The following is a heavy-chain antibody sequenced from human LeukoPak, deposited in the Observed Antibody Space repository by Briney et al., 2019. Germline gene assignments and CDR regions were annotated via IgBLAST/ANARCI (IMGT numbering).Heavy chain of an antibody. J-gene: IGHJ5*02. CDR2: IIPIFGTA. Sequence: SVKVSCKASGGTFSSYAISWVRQAPGQELEWMGGIIPIFGTANYAQKFQGRVTITTDESTSTAYMELSSLRSEDTAVYYCARGTLGYCSSTSCYPLNWFDPWGQGTLVTVSS. V-gene: IGHV1-69*05. CDR1: GGTFSSYA. D-gene: IGHD2-2*01. CDR3: ARGTLGYCSSTSCYPLNWFDP.